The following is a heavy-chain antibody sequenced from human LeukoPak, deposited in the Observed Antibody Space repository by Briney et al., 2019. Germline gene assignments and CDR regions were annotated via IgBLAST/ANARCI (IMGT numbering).Heavy chain of an antibody. Sequence: GGSLRLTCAASGLTFSSYAMSWVRQAPGKGLEWVSAISSSGGSTYYADSVKGRFTIPRDNSKNTLYLQMNSLRAEDTAVYYCAKWGLSGYYSLSDYWGQGTLATPSS. CDR3: AKWGLSGYYSLSDY. V-gene: IGHV3-23*01. J-gene: IGHJ4*02. CDR2: ISSSGGST. CDR1: GLTFSSYA. D-gene: IGHD3-22*01.